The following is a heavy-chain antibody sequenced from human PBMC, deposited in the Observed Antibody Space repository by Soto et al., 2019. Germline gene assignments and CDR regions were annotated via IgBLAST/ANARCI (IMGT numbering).Heavy chain of an antibody. CDR2: IKSISDGETT. CDR1: GFTFSHAW. Sequence: LLVESGGGFVQPGGSLRLSCVASGFTFSHAWMDWVRQAPGKGLGWVGRIKSISDGETTNYAASVAGRFTTSRYDSKNPLFLHVNGLKTEDTGVYYCTRRIAVAGTYYFDYWGQGTLVTVSS. V-gene: IGHV3-15*07. CDR3: TRRIAVAGTYYFDY. J-gene: IGHJ4*02. D-gene: IGHD6-19*01.